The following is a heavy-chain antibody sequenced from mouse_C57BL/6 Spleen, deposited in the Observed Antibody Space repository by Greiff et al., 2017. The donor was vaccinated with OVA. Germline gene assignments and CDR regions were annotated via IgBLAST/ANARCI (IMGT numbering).Heavy chain of an antibody. J-gene: IGHJ3*01. CDR3: TRGGGSIPFAY. D-gene: IGHD1-1*01. CDR2: INPGSGGT. Sequence: QVQLQQSGAELVRPGTSVKVSCKASGYAFTNYLIEWVKQRPGQGLEWIGVINPGSGGTNYNEKFKGKATLTADKSSSTAYMQLSSLTSEDSAVYFCTRGGGSIPFAYWGQGTLVTVSA. CDR1: GYAFTNYL. V-gene: IGHV1-54*01.